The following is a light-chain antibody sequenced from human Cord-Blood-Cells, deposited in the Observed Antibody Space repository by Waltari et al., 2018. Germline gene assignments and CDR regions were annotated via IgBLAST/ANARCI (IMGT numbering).Light chain of an antibody. CDR1: QSISSY. CDR2: AAS. J-gene: IGKJ3*01. Sequence: DIPMTQSPSSLSASVGHRVTITCRASQSISSYLNWYQQKPGKAPKLLIYAASSLQSGVPSRFSGSGSGTDFTLTISSLQPEDFATYYCQQSYSTPPFTFGPGTKVDIK. CDR3: QQSYSTPPFT. V-gene: IGKV1-39*01.